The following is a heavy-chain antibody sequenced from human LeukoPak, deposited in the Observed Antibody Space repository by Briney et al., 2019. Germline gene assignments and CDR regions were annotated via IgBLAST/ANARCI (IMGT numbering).Heavy chain of an antibody. Sequence: ASVKVSCKASGYTFTSYYMHWVRQAPGQGLEWMGIINPSGGSTSYAQKFQGRVTMTRDMSTSTVYMELSSLRSEDTAVYYCARVGETAMVTSYNWFDPWGQGTLVTVSS. CDR1: GYTFTSYY. CDR3: ARVGETAMVTSYNWFDP. D-gene: IGHD5-18*01. V-gene: IGHV1-46*01. CDR2: INPSGGST. J-gene: IGHJ5*02.